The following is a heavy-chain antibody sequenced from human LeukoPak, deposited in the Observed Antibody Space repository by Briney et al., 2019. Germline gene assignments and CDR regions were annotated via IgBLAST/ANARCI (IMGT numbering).Heavy chain of an antibody. Sequence: GGSLRLSCAASGFTFSSYEMNWVRQAPGKGLEWVSYISSSGSTVYYADSVKGRFTISRDNAKKSLYLQMNSLRAEDTAVYYCARDLALSGSYYSDAFDIWGQGTMVTVSS. CDR3: ARDLALSGSYYSDAFDI. D-gene: IGHD1-26*01. J-gene: IGHJ3*02. V-gene: IGHV3-48*03. CDR2: ISSSGSTV. CDR1: GFTFSSYE.